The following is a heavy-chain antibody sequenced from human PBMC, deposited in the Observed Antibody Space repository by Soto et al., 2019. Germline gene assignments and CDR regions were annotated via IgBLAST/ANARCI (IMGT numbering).Heavy chain of an antibody. Sequence: EVQLLESGGGLVKPGGSLRLSCTASGFTFSSYSMNWVRRAPGKGLEWVSSISSSSSFIYSAGSVKGRFTISRVNAKNSLYLQMNSLRAEDTAVYYCAVGEETGTPYFGNWGQGTLVTVSS. D-gene: IGHD1-7*01. J-gene: IGHJ4*02. CDR3: AVGEETGTPYFGN. CDR1: GFTFSSYS. V-gene: IGHV3-21*01. CDR2: ISSSSSFI.